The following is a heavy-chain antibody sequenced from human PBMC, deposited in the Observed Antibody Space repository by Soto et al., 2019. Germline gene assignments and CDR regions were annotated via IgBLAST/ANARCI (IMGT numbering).Heavy chain of an antibody. J-gene: IGHJ3*01. D-gene: IGHD4-17*01. V-gene: IGHV3-23*01. CDR2: IRGSGVGT. CDR3: ARDPNGDYVGAFDG. Sequence: EVQLLESGEPGGSLRVSCVASGFTFSDYAMTWVRQAPGKGLEWVSSIRGSGVGTTYADSVRGRFTILRDNSKNTLYLQMNSLMAEDTAVYYCARDPNGDYVGAFDGWGKGTMVTVSS. CDR1: GFTFSDYA.